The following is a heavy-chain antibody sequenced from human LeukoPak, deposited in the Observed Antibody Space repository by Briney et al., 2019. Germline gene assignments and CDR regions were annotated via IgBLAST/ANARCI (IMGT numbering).Heavy chain of an antibody. D-gene: IGHD3-3*01. V-gene: IGHV4-59*01. CDR3: ARLGEREYYDFWSRFPASDAFDI. CDR2: IYYSGST. CDR1: GGSLSSYY. J-gene: IGHJ3*02. Sequence: SETLSLTCTDSGGSLSSYYWSWLRQPPGKGVEGIGYIYYSGSTNYNPSLTSRVTISVDTSKNQFSLKLSSVTAADTAVYYCARLGEREYYDFWSRFPASDAFDIWGQGTMVTVSS.